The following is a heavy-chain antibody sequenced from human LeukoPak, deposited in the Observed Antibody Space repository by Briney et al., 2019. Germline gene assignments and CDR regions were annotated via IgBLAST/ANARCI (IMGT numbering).Heavy chain of an antibody. D-gene: IGHD2-8*01. Sequence: GESLKISCKVSGYTFTRNWIGWVRQMPGKGLEWMGLIYPGDDDTRYSPSFQGQVTISADKSITTAYLQWSSLKASDTAIYFCARNPSYCDKGVCLDYWGQGTLVTVPS. CDR3: ARNPSYCDKGVCLDY. V-gene: IGHV5-51*01. CDR2: IYPGDDDT. J-gene: IGHJ4*02. CDR1: GYTFTRNW.